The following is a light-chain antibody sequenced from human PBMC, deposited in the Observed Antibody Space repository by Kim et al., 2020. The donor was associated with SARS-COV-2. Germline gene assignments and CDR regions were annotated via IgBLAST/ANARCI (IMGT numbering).Light chain of an antibody. J-gene: IGKJ1*01. CDR1: QVISNY. Sequence: DIQMTQSPSSLSASVGDRVTITCRASQVISNYLAWYQQKPGKVPKLLIYDASTLQSGVPSRFSGSGSGTDFTLTISSLQPEDVATYYCQEYNSDSWTFGQGTKVDIK. V-gene: IGKV1-27*01. CDR2: DAS. CDR3: QEYNSDSWT.